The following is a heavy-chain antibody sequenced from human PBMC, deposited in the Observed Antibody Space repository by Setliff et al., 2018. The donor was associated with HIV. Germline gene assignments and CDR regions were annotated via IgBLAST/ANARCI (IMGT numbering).Heavy chain of an antibody. D-gene: IGHD3-10*01. CDR2: VYASAYS. J-gene: IGHJ2*01. CDR3: ARDWVTRSNYYGSGSPWYFDF. Sequence: SETPSLTCTVSGDSIGDYYWNWIRQPAGKGLEWIGRVYASAYSNYNPSLKSRVTMSVDMSQNQFSLKLRSVNAADTAVYYCARDWVTRSNYYGSGSPWYFDFWGRGILFTVSS. V-gene: IGHV4-4*07. CDR1: GDSIGDYY.